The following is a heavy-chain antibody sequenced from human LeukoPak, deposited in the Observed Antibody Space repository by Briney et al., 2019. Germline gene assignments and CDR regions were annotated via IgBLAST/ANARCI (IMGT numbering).Heavy chain of an antibody. J-gene: IGHJ4*02. CDR2: ISSSGSTI. V-gene: IGHV3-48*03. CDR3: ARDFDGDYYFDY. D-gene: IGHD4-17*01. Sequence: PGGSLRLSCAASGFTFGSYEVNWVRQAPGKGLEWVSYISSSGSTIYYADSVKGRFTISRDNAKNLLYLQMNSLRAEDTAVYYCARDFDGDYYFDYWGQGTLVTVSS. CDR1: GFTFGSYE.